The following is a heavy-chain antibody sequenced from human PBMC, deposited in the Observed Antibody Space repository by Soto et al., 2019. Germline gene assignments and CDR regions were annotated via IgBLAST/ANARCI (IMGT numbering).Heavy chain of an antibody. CDR3: ARLSFSDALDV. D-gene: IGHD6-25*01. CDR1: GYSFRSHG. J-gene: IGHJ6*02. V-gene: IGHV1-3*02. Sequence: QVRLVQSGAEVRTPGASVKISCTASGYSFRSHGIQWVRQAAGQRLEWVGWSNGGNGFTKYSQEAQDRVSITRDTAASTVYMELRSLTSDDTAVYYCARLSFSDALDVWGQGTTVTVS. CDR2: SNGGNGFT.